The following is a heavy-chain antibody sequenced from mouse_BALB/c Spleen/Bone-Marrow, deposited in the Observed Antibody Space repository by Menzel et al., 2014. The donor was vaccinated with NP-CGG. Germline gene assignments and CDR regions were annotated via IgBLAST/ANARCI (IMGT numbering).Heavy chain of an antibody. CDR2: IYPGAVYT. Sequence: CGAELVRPGTSVKMSCKAAGYTFTNYWIGWVKQRPGHGLEWIGDIYPGAVYTNYNEEFKGKATLTADTSSSTAYMQLSSLTSEDSAIYYCAIHGEAMDYWGQGTSVTVSS. CDR3: AIHGEAMDY. CDR1: GYTFTNYW. J-gene: IGHJ4*01. V-gene: IGHV1-63*02.